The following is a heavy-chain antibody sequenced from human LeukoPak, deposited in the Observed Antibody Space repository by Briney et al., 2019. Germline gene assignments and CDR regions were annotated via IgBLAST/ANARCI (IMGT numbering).Heavy chain of an antibody. CDR1: GFTFNSYS. Sequence: GGSLRLSCAPSGFTFNSYSMNWVRQAPGKGLEWVSYISGSSSTIYYADSVKGRFTISRDNAKNSLYLQMNSLRAEDTAVYYCATPFDYWGQGTLVTVSS. CDR2: ISGSSSTI. CDR3: ATPFDY. J-gene: IGHJ4*02. V-gene: IGHV3-48*01.